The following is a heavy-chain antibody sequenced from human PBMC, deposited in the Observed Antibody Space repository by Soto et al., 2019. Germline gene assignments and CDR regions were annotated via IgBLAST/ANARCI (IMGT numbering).Heavy chain of an antibody. D-gene: IGHD1-26*01. CDR1: GFTFSSHA. V-gene: IGHV3-30-3*01. J-gene: IGHJ4*02. Sequence: QVQLVESGGGVVQPGRSLRLSCAVSGFTFSSHAMHWVRQAPGKGLEWVALIYSDGNNKYYAASVKGRFTTSRDNSKNPMYLQMNSLRVEDTAVYYCARDDEGGSDCDLGYWGQGALVTVSS. CDR3: ARDDEGGSDCDLGY. CDR2: IYSDGNNK.